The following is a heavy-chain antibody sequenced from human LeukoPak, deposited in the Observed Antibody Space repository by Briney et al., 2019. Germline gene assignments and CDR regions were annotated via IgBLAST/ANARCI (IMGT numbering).Heavy chain of an antibody. J-gene: IGHJ4*02. V-gene: IGHV3-23*01. CDR2: ISGSGGST. CDR1: GFTFSSYA. CDR3: AKDLDGSGSYYLFDY. Sequence: GGSLRLSCAASGFTFSSYAMSWVRQAPGKGLEWVSAISGSGGSTYYADSVKGRFTISRDNSKNTLYLQMNSLRAEDTAVYYCAKDLDGSGSYYLFDYWGQGTLVTVSS. D-gene: IGHD3-10*01.